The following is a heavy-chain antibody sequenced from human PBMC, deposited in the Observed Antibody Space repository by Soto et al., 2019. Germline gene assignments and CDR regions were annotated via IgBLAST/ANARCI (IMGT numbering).Heavy chain of an antibody. D-gene: IGHD1-7*01. Sequence: SVKVSCKASGFTFTSSAVQWVRQARGQRLEWIGWIVVGSGNTNYAQKFQERVTITRDMYTSTAYMELSSLRSEDTAVYYCAADPGTSYYYYDGMDVWGQGTTVTVSS. CDR1: GFTFTSSA. J-gene: IGHJ6*02. V-gene: IGHV1-58*01. CDR2: IVVGSGNT. CDR3: AADPGTSYYYYDGMDV.